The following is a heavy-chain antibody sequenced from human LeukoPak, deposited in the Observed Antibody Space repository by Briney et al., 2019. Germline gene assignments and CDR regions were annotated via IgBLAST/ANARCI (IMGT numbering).Heavy chain of an antibody. CDR1: GGSFSGYY. CDR2: INHSGST. V-gene: IGHV4-34*01. CDR3: ARGRSRAAAAGTVDY. Sequence: PSETLSLTCAVYGGSFSGYYWSWIRQPPGKGLEWIGEINHSGSTNYNPSLKSQVTISVDTSKNQFSLKLSSVTAADTAVYYCARGRSRAAAAGTVDYWGQGTLVTVSS. D-gene: IGHD6-13*01. J-gene: IGHJ4*02.